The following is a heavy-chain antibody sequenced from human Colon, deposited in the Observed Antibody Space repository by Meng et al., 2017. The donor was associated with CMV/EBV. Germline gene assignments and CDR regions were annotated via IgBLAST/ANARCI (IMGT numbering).Heavy chain of an antibody. Sequence: GESLKISCAASGFTLSSYEMTWVRQAPGKGLEWISCITSSGGTIYYADSVKGRFTISRDNAKNSLYLQMNSLRAEDTAVYYCAREDIEVVSDRYYYYSGMDVWGQGTTVTVSS. J-gene: IGHJ6*02. D-gene: IGHD2-2*01. CDR3: AREDIEVVSDRYYYYSGMDV. CDR2: ITSSGGTI. CDR1: GFTLSSYE. V-gene: IGHV3-48*03.